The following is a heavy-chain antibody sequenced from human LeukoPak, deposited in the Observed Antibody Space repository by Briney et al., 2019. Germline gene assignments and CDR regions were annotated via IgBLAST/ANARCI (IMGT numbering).Heavy chain of an antibody. V-gene: IGHV3-66*02. CDR1: GFTVSSNY. D-gene: IGHD3-22*01. Sequence: GGSLRPSCAASGFTVSSNYMSWVRQAPGKGLESVSVIYSGGSTYYADSVKGRFTISRDNSKNTLYLQMNSLRAEDTAVYYCARYRSGYYPYYFDYWGQGTLVTVSS. J-gene: IGHJ4*02. CDR3: ARYRSGYYPYYFDY. CDR2: IYSGGST.